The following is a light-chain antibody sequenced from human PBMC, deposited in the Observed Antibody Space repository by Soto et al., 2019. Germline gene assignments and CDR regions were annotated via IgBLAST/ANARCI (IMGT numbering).Light chain of an antibody. Sequence: QSVLTQPPSASGSPGQSVTISCTGTSSDVGGYNYVSWYQQHPGKAPKLMIYEVSKRPSGVPDRFSGSKSGNTASLPVSGLQAEDEADYYCSSYAGSNNRYVGGG. CDR1: SSDVGGYNY. V-gene: IGLV2-8*01. CDR3: SSYAGSNNRY. CDR2: EVS. J-gene: IGLJ2*01.